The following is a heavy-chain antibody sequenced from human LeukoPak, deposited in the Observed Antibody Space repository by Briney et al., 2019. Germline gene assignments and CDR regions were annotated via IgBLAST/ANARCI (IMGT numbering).Heavy chain of an antibody. CDR1: GFTFSSYG. V-gene: IGHV3-74*01. CDR3: ARDRGSGSPGFRY. CDR2: INSDGSST. D-gene: IGHD1-26*01. J-gene: IGHJ4*02. Sequence: PGGSLRLSCAASGFTFSSYGMHWVRQAPGKGLVWVSRINSDGSSTSYADSVKGRFTISRDNAKNTLYLQMNSLRAEDTAVYYCARDRGSGSPGFRYWGQGTLVTVSS.